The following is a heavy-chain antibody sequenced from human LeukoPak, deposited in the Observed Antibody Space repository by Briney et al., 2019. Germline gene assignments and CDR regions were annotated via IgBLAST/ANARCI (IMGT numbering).Heavy chain of an antibody. J-gene: IGHJ4*02. CDR1: GFTFSDYA. D-gene: IGHD3-22*01. CDR2: IRYDGSNK. V-gene: IGHV3-30*02. Sequence: TGGSLRLSCAASGFTFSDYAMHWVRQAPGKGLEWLTFIRYDGSNKYYADSLKGRFTISRDNSKNTLYLQMNSLRAEDTAVYYCAKEAFLYSGYFPPNFWGQGTLVTVSS. CDR3: AKEAFLYSGYFPPNF.